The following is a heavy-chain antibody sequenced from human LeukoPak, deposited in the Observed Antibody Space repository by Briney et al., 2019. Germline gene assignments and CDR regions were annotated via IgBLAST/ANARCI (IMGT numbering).Heavy chain of an antibody. Sequence: PSETLSLTCTVSGGSISSGYYYWSWIRQPAGKGLEWIGRMYTSGSTEYNPSLNSRVTISVDTSKNQFSLKLSSVTAADTAVYYCARQWQSTGFDYWGQRTLVTVSS. CDR3: ARQWQSTGFDY. CDR2: MYTSGST. CDR1: GGSISSGYYY. D-gene: IGHD2-2*01. V-gene: IGHV4-61*02. J-gene: IGHJ4*02.